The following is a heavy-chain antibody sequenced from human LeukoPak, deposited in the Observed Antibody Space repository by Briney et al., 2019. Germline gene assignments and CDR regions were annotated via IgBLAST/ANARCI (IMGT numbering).Heavy chain of an antibody. CDR1: GFTFSSYS. Sequence: GESLSLSCAASGFTFSSYSMNWIRQAPGKGLEWVSSINSSSSYIYYAYSVKGRFTISRDYAKNSLYLQMNSLRAEDKAVYYCARWDNEYCSSTSCYRGGYYFDYWGQGTLVTVSS. J-gene: IGHJ4*02. CDR3: ARWDNEYCSSTSCYRGGYYFDY. D-gene: IGHD2-2*02. CDR2: INSSSSYI. V-gene: IGHV3-21*01.